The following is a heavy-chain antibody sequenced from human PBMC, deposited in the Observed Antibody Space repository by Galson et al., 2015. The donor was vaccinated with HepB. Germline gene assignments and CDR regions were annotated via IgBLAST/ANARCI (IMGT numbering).Heavy chain of an antibody. Sequence: SVKVSCKASGYTFTGYYMHWVRQAPGQGLEWMGWINPNSGGTNYAQKFQGRVTMTRDTSISTAYMELSRLRSDDTAVYYCAREGGYSSSSRRFWFDPWGQGTLVTVSS. J-gene: IGHJ5*02. D-gene: IGHD6-6*01. V-gene: IGHV1-2*02. CDR1: GYTFTGYY. CDR2: INPNSGGT. CDR3: AREGGYSSSSRRFWFDP.